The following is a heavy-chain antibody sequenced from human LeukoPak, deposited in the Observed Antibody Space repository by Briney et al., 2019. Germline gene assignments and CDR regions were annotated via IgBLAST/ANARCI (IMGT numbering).Heavy chain of an antibody. CDR3: AKGGVPMATSLIHH. J-gene: IGHJ1*01. CDR2: ISGDGRST. D-gene: IGHD5-24*01. V-gene: IGHV3-23*01. CDR1: GFTFSIDP. Sequence: GGSLRLSCAASGFTFSIDPMTWVRQAPGKGLEWVSSISGDGRSTYRADFVKGRFAISRDNSKNTLYLQMNSLRAVDTAVYSCAKGGVPMATSLIHHWGQGPLVIVSS.